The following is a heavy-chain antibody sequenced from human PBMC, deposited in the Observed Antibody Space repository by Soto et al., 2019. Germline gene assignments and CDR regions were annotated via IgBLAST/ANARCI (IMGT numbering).Heavy chain of an antibody. D-gene: IGHD6-13*01. CDR3: ARDERGSSSSWPTMGFDP. CDR2: IYYSGST. V-gene: IGHV4-39*07. CDR1: GGSISSSSYY. Sequence: PSETLSLTCTVSGGSISSSSYYWGWIRQPPGKGLEWIGGIYYSGSTNYNPSLKSRVTISVDKSKNQFSLKLSSVTAADTAVYYCARDERGSSSSWPTMGFDPWGQGTLVTVSS. J-gene: IGHJ5*02.